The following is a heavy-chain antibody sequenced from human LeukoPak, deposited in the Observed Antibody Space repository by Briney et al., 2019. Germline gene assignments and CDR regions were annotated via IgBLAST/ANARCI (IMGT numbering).Heavy chain of an antibody. CDR2: INHSGST. CDR1: GGSFSGYY. Sequence: SETLSLTCAVYGGSFSGYYWSWIRQPPGKGLEWIGEINHSGSTNYNPSLKSRVTISVDMSKNQFSLKLSSVTAADTAVYYCARRSHGDYVDLAMGYDWFDPWGQGTLVTVSS. CDR3: ARRSHGDYVDLAMGYDWFDP. J-gene: IGHJ5*02. D-gene: IGHD4-17*01. V-gene: IGHV4-34*01.